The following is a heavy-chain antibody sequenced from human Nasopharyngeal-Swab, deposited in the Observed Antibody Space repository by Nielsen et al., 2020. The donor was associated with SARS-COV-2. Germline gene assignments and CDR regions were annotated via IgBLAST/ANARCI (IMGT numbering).Heavy chain of an antibody. CDR1: GGSISSYY. CDR3: ARTGYSSGWYFILGY. J-gene: IGHJ4*02. D-gene: IGHD6-19*01. V-gene: IGHV4-59*01. Sequence: SETLSLTCTVSGGSISSYYWSWIRQPPGKGLEWIGYIYYSGSTNYNPSLKSRVTISVDTSKNQFSLKLSSVTAADTAVYYCARTGYSSGWYFILGYWGQGTLVTVPS. CDR2: IYYSGST.